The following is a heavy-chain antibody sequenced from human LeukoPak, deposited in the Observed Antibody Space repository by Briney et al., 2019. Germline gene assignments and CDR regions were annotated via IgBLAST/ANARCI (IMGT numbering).Heavy chain of an antibody. CDR2: IYSGGST. CDR3: ALGLVTDY. V-gene: IGHV3-66*01. J-gene: IGHJ4*02. D-gene: IGHD3-9*01. Sequence: GGSLRLSCAASGFTVSSNFMSWVRQAPGKGLEWVSFIYSGGSTYYADAVKGRSTISRDNSKNTLYLQMNSLRVEDTAVYYCALGLVTDYWGQGTLVTFSS. CDR1: GFTVSSNF.